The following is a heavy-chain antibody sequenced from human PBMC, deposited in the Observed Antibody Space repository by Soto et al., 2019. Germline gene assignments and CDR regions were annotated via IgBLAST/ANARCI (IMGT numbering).Heavy chain of an antibody. D-gene: IGHD2-2*01. J-gene: IGHJ4*02. V-gene: IGHV3-11*01. CDR1: GFSLSDYY. CDR2: ISSSGRTI. CDR3: ATSPDLYCSSTICYRDY. Sequence: GGSLRLSCAASGFSLSDYYMSWIRQAPGKGLEWVSYISSSGRTIYYADSVKGRFTISRDNAKNSLFLQMNSLRAEDTAVYFCATSPDLYCSSTICYRDYWGQGTLVTVSS.